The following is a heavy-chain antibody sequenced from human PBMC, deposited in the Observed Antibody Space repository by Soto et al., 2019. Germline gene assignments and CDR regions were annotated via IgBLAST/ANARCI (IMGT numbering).Heavy chain of an antibody. CDR2: FYYSGST. J-gene: IGHJ5*02. Sequence: SETLSLTCTVSGGSISSYYWSWIRQPPGKGLEWIGTFYYSGSTHYNPSLESRVTISVDTSKNQFSLKLISVTAADTAGYYCGRNRAGAGTDYDTWSDPWGRETLFTFS. V-gene: IGHV4-59*01. D-gene: IGHD6-19*01. CDR1: GGSISSYY. CDR3: GRNRAGAGTDYDTWSDP.